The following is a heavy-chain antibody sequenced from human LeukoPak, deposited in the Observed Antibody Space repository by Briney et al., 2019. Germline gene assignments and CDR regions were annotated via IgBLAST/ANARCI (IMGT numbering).Heavy chain of an antibody. V-gene: IGHV5-10-1*01. Sequence: GESLRISCKGSGYSFTSYWISWVRQMPGKGLEWMGRIDPSDSYTSYSPSFQGHVTISADKSISTAYLQWSSLKASDTAMYYCARHWGSSSSGYYYYGMDVWGQGTTVTVSS. CDR2: IDPSDSYT. D-gene: IGHD6-6*01. CDR3: ARHWGSSSSGYYYYGMDV. CDR1: GYSFTSYW. J-gene: IGHJ6*02.